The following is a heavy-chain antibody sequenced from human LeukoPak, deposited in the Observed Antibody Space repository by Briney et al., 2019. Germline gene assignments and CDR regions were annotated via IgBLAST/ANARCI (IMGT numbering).Heavy chain of an antibody. D-gene: IGHD3-9*01. Sequence: GGSLRLSCAASGFTFSSYWMHWVRQAPGKGLVWVSCINSDGSSTSYADSVKGRFTISRDNAKNTLYLQMNSLRAEDTAVYYCARVSDILTGYYYFDYWGQGTLVTVSS. CDR3: ARVSDILTGYYYFDY. V-gene: IGHV3-74*01. J-gene: IGHJ4*02. CDR2: INSDGSST. CDR1: GFTFSSYW.